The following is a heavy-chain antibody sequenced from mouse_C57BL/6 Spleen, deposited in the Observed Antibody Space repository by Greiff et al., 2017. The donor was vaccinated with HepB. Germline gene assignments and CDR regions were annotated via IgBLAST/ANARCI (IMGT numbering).Heavy chain of an antibody. CDR3: AREDGSSSYWYFDV. V-gene: IGHV3-6*01. CDR1: GYSITSGYY. Sequence: EVKLLESGPGLVKPSQSLSLTCSVTGYSITSGYYWNWIRQFPGNKLEWMGYISYDGSNNYNPSLKNRISITRDTSKNQFFLKLNSVTTEDTATYYCAREDGSSSYWYFDVWGTGTTVTVSS. J-gene: IGHJ1*03. D-gene: IGHD1-1*01. CDR2: ISYDGSN.